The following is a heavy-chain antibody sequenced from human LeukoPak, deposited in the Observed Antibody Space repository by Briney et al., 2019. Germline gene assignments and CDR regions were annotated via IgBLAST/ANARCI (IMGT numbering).Heavy chain of an antibody. CDR2: ISSSGSTI. CDR3: ARVSDGFGEFPFDY. CDR1: GFTFSSYE. Sequence: GGSLRLSCAASGFTFSSYEMNWVRQAPGKGLERVSYISSSGSTIYYADSVKGRFTISRDNAKNSLYLQMNSLRAEDTAVYYCARVSDGFGEFPFDYWGQGTLVTVSS. V-gene: IGHV3-48*03. J-gene: IGHJ4*02. D-gene: IGHD3-10*01.